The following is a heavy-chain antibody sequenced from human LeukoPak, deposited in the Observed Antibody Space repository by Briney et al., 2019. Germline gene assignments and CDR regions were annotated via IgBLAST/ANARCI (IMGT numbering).Heavy chain of an antibody. CDR1: GITFSSYS. D-gene: IGHD5-18*01. Sequence: TGGSLRLSCVASGITFSSYSMNWVRQAPGKGLEWVSYISSFSGTINYADSVKGRFTISRDNAKNSLYLQMNSLRAEDTAVYYCARGSDTAMVLFSCFDYWGQGTLVTVSS. J-gene: IGHJ4*02. CDR3: ARGSDTAMVLFSCFDY. V-gene: IGHV3-48*01. CDR2: ISSFSGTI.